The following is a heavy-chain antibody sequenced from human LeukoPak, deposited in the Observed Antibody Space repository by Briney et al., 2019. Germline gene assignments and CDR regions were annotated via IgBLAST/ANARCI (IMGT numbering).Heavy chain of an antibody. CDR2: IKQDGSEK. D-gene: IGHD3-16*02. Sequence: PGGSLRLSCAASGFTFSSYWMSWVRQAPGKGPEWVANIKQDGSEKYYVDSVKGRFTISRDNAKNSLYLQMNSLRAEDTAVYYCARELRGDYVWGSYRLDYWGQGTLVTVSS. CDR3: ARELRGDYVWGSYRLDY. J-gene: IGHJ4*02. V-gene: IGHV3-7*03. CDR1: GFTFSSYW.